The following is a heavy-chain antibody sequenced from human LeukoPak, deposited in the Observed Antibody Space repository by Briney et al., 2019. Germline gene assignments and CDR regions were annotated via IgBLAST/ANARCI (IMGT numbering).Heavy chain of an antibody. Sequence: GGSLRLSCAASGFTFSSYAMSWVRQAPGKGLEWVANINQDGSEKYYVDSVKGRFTISRDNAKSSLYLQMNSLRADDTAVYYCARDRALYDSRRGYYYTEDDYWGQGTLVTVSS. CDR2: INQDGSEK. V-gene: IGHV3-7*01. D-gene: IGHD3-22*01. CDR1: GFTFSSYA. J-gene: IGHJ4*02. CDR3: ARDRALYDSRRGYYYTEDDY.